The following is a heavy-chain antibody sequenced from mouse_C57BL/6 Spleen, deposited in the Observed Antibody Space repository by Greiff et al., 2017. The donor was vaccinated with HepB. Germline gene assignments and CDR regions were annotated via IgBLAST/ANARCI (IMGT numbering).Heavy chain of an antibody. CDR3: ASVYYDYDNYFDY. CDR1: GYAFSSSW. J-gene: IGHJ2*01. CDR2: IYPGDGDT. V-gene: IGHV1-82*01. Sequence: VQLQQSGPELVKPGASVKISCKASGYAFSSSWMNWVKQRPGKGLEWIGRIYPGDGDTNYNGKFKGKATLTADKSSSTAYMQLSSLTSEDSAVYFCASVYYDYDNYFDYWGQGTTLTVSS. D-gene: IGHD2-4*01.